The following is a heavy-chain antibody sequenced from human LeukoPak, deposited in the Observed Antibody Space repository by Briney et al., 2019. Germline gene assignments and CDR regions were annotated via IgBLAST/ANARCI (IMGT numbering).Heavy chain of an antibody. CDR3: AKEYYSSSSGYFDY. Sequence: GGSLRLSCAASGFTFSSYSMNWVRQAPGKGLEWVSSISSSSSYIYYADSVKGRFTISRDNSKNTLYLQMNSLRAEDTAVYYCAKEYYSSSSGYFDYWGQGTLVTVSS. D-gene: IGHD6-6*01. V-gene: IGHV3-21*04. CDR2: ISSSSSYI. J-gene: IGHJ4*02. CDR1: GFTFSSYS.